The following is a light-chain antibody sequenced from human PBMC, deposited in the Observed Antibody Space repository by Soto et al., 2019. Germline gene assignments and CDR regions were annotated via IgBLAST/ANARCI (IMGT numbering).Light chain of an antibody. CDR1: QSVLSSSNNKNY. CDR2: WAS. J-gene: IGKJ1*01. Sequence: DIVMTQSPDSLAVSLGERATINCKSSQSVLSSSNNKNYLAWYQQKPGQPPKLLFYWASTRESGVPDRFSGSGSGTDFTLTISSLQAADVAVYYCQQYDTAPRTFGQGTKVEIK. CDR3: QQYDTAPRT. V-gene: IGKV4-1*01.